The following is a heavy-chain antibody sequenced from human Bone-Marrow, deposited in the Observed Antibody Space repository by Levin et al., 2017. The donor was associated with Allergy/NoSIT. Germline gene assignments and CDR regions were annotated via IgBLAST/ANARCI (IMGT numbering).Heavy chain of an antibody. V-gene: IGHV1-24*01. D-gene: IGHD3/OR15-3a*01. CDR1: GYTLTELS. CDR2: FDPGDSET. Sequence: ASVKVSCKLSGYTLTELSIHWVRQLPGKGLEWMGSFDPGDSETRYAQSFYGRVTMTEDTSTDTVYMDLSSLKSEDTAVYFCVTCPNSANCGWTFRSTDAFDIWGQGTMVTVSS. CDR3: VTCPNSANCGWTFRSTDAFDI. J-gene: IGHJ3*02.